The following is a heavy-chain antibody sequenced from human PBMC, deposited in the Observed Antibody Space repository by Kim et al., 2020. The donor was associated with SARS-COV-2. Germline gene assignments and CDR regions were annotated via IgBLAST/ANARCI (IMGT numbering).Heavy chain of an antibody. D-gene: IGHD1-26*01. CDR3: ARGGWSLDY. V-gene: IGHV4-59*01. J-gene: IGHJ4*02. Sequence: SETLSLTCTVSGGSINSFYWSWIRQPPGKGLEGIGYVYYSGTTNYNPSLKSRVTISVDPSKNQFSLKLSSVSGADTAVYYCARGGWSLDYWGQGILVTVSS. CDR2: VYYSGTT. CDR1: GGSINSFY.